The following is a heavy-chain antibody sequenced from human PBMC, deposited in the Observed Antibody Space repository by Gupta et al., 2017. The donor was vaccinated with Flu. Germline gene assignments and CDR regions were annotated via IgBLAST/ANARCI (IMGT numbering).Heavy chain of an antibody. Sequence: QVQLQQWGAGLLKPSETLSLTCAVYGGSFSGYYWSWIRQPPGKGLEWIGEINHSGSTNYNPSPKSRVTISVDTSKNQFSLKLSSVTAADTAVYYCARGVGPPYDYVWGSYRHPQYYFDYWGQGTLVTVSS. J-gene: IGHJ4*02. CDR3: ARGVGPPYDYVWGSYRHPQYYFDY. CDR2: INHSGST. D-gene: IGHD3-16*02. CDR1: GGSFSGYY. V-gene: IGHV4-34*01.